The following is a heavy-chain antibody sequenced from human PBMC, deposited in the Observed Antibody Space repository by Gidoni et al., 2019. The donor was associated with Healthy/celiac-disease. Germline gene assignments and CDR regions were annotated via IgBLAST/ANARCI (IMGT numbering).Heavy chain of an antibody. Sequence: EVQLLSSGGGLVQPGGSLILSCPASGFTFSSYAMSWVRQAPGKGLGWVSAISGRGGSTYYADSGKGRFTISRDNSKNTLYLQMNSLRAEDTAVYYCAKEGLAANWFDPWGQGTLVTVSS. CDR1: GFTFSSYA. V-gene: IGHV3-23*01. CDR2: ISGRGGST. J-gene: IGHJ5*02. CDR3: AKEGLAANWFDP. D-gene: IGHD6-19*01.